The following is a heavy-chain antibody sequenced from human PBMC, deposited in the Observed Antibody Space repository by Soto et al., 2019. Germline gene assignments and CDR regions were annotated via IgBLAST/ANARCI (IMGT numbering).Heavy chain of an antibody. J-gene: IGHJ3*02. Sequence: ETLSLTCTVSGVSISSDYWTWIRQSPGKGLEWIAYTSHTGTTDYNPSLKSRFTISRDNVKNTLYLQMNSLRADDTAVYYCARDFGTLETRAFDTWGQGTMVTVSS. V-gene: IGHV4-4*08. CDR2: TSHTGTT. D-gene: IGHD3-16*01. CDR3: ARDFGTLETRAFDT. CDR1: GVSISSDY.